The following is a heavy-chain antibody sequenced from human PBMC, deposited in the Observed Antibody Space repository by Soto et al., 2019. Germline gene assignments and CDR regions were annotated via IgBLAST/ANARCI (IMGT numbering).Heavy chain of an antibody. CDR2: FDPEDDET. CDR1: GYTLTELS. Sequence: ASVKVSCKVSGYTLTELSMHWVRQAPGKGLEWMGGFDPEDDETIYAQKFQGRVTMTEDKSTDTAYMELSSLRSEDTAVYYCARSGVAARPIAEYFQHWGQGTLVTVSS. CDR3: ARSGVAARPIAEYFQH. V-gene: IGHV1-24*01. J-gene: IGHJ1*01. D-gene: IGHD6-6*01.